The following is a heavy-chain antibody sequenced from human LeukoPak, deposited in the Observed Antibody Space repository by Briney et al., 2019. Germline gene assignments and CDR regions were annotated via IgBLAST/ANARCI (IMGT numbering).Heavy chain of an antibody. CDR2: IYPGDSDV. V-gene: IGHV5-51*01. Sequence: GESLNISCKGSGYSFASSWIGWVRQMPGKGLEWMGTIYPGDSDVKYSPSFQGQVTISADKSIATAYLQWRSLKASDTALYYCARRTNFDSSLSARPNDAFDIWGQGTTVTV. CDR3: ARRTNFDSSLSARPNDAFDI. CDR1: GYSFASSW. J-gene: IGHJ3*02. D-gene: IGHD3-9*01.